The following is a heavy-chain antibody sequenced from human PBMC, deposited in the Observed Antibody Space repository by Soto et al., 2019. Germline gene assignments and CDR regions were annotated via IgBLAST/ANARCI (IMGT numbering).Heavy chain of an antibody. CDR2: LYWDDDK. CDR3: AHAGDYDLLTFDH. CDR1: GFSLSTYHMG. D-gene: IGHD4-17*01. V-gene: IGHV2-5*02. J-gene: IGHJ4*01. Sequence: QITLKESGPTLVRPAQTLTLTCDFSGFSLSTYHMGVAWIRQPPGKALEWLALLYWDDDKRYSPSLKDRLAISNDTSNNQVVLTITTIDPGDSATYFCAHAGDYDLLTFDHWGPGTLVTVSS.